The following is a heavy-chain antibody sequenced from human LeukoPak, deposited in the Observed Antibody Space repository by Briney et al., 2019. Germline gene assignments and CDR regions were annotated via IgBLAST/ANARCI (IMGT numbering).Heavy chain of an antibody. D-gene: IGHD7-27*01. CDR2: INPNTGGA. CDR3: ARARANWGSGDY. V-gene: IGHV1-2*02. CDR1: EYTFTDYY. J-gene: IGHJ4*02. Sequence: ASVKVSCKASEYTFTDYYVHWVRQAPGQGLEWMGWINPNTGGANYAQKFQGRVTMTRDTSISTGYLDLSGLRSDDTAVYYCARARANWGSGDYWGQGTLVTDSS.